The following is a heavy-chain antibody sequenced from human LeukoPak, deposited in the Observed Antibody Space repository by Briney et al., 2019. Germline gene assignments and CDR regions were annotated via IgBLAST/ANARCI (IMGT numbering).Heavy chain of an antibody. D-gene: IGHD6-13*01. CDR1: GGSISSGSYY. V-gene: IGHV4-61*02. CDR3: ARQSYVSAAGPHFDY. Sequence: SETLSLTCTVSGGSISSGSYYRSWIRQPAGKGLEWIGRIYTSGSTNYNPSLKSRVTISVDTSKNQFSLKLSSVTAADTAVYYCARQSYVSAAGPHFDYWGQGTLVTVSS. CDR2: IYTSGST. J-gene: IGHJ4*02.